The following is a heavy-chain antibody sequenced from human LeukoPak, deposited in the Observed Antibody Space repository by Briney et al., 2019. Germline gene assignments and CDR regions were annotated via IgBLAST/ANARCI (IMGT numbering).Heavy chain of an antibody. J-gene: IGHJ5*02. Sequence: GGSLRLSCTASGFIFNNYGMNWVRQARGKGLEWISYIKGRSDTIHYADSVKGRFTISRDNAKNTLSLQMTSLRAEDTAIYYCVRGQGAHDNWFDPWGQGTLVTVAS. CDR3: VRGQGAHDNWFDP. D-gene: IGHD4/OR15-4a*01. V-gene: IGHV3-48*01. CDR1: GFIFNNYG. CDR2: IKGRSDTI.